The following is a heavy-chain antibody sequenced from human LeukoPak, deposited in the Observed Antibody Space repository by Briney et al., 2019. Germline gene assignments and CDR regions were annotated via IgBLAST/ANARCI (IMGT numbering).Heavy chain of an antibody. V-gene: IGHV1-2*02. D-gene: IGHD2-2*01. CDR3: TESLVPAASFDY. CDR1: GYTFTGYY. Sequence: ASVKVSCKASGYTFTGYYMHWVRQAPGQGLEWMGWINPNSGGTNYAQKFQGRVTMTRDTSISTAYMEPSRLRSDDTAVYYCTESLVPAASFDYWGQGTLVTVSS. J-gene: IGHJ4*02. CDR2: INPNSGGT.